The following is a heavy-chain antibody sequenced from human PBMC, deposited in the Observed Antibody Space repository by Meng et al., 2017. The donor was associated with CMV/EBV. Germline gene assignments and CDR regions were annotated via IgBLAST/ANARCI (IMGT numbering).Heavy chain of an antibody. CDR3: ARDRRVRGVIGYYYYGMDV. CDR1: GGSISSYY. Sequence: SQTLSLTGTVSGGSISSYYWSWIRQPPGKGLEWIGYIYYSGSTNYNPSLKSRVTISVDTSKNQFSLKLSSVTAADTAVYYCARDRRVRGVIGYYYYGMDVWGQGTTVTVSS. D-gene: IGHD3-10*01. J-gene: IGHJ6*02. CDR2: IYYSGST. V-gene: IGHV4-59*01.